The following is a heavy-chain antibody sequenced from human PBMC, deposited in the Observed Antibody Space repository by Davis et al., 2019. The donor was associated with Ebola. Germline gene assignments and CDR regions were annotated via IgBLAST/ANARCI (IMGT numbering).Heavy chain of an antibody. J-gene: IGHJ4*02. Sequence: GGSLRLSCAASGFTFSDYYMSWIRQAPGKGLEWVSSISSSSSYIYYADSVKGRFTISRDNAKNSLYLQMNSLRAEDAAVYYCARQERGYYYDSSGYYLDYWGQGTLVTVSS. V-gene: IGHV3-11*06. D-gene: IGHD3-22*01. CDR2: ISSSSSYI. CDR3: ARQERGYYYDSSGYYLDY. CDR1: GFTFSDYY.